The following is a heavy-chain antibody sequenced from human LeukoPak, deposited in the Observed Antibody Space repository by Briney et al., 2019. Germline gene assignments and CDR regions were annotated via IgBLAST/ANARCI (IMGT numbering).Heavy chain of an antibody. J-gene: IGHJ4*02. Sequence: GGSLSLSCAASGFTLSSYSMNWVHQAPGKGLEWVSSISSSSSYIYYADSVKGRFTISRDNAKNSLYLQMNSLRAEDTAVFYCARNGFVGAADYWGQGTLVTVSS. V-gene: IGHV3-21*01. CDR1: GFTLSSYS. CDR3: ARNGFVGAADY. CDR2: ISSSSSYI. D-gene: IGHD6-13*01.